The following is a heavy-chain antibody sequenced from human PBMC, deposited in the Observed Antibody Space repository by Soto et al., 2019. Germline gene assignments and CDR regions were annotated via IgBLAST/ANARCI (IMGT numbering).Heavy chain of an antibody. D-gene: IGHD3-22*01. CDR1: GGTFSNYT. Sequence: VQLVQSGAEVKKSGSSVKVSCKASGGTFSNYTLGWVRQAPGQGLEWMGRIIPMLGIANYAQKFQGRVMMTADESTNTDYMELRSLRSDDTAIYYCLSDNWGQGTLVIVSP. J-gene: IGHJ4*02. CDR3: LSDN. CDR2: IIPMLGIA. V-gene: IGHV1-69*02.